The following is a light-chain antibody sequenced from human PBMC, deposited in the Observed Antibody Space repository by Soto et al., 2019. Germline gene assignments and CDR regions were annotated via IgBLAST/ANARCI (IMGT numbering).Light chain of an antibody. CDR1: QSISGY. CDR3: QQSYSTPWT. Sequence: DIQMTQSPASLSASVGDRVTITCRASQSISGYLNWYQQKPGKAPNLLIYGASSLHSGVPSRFSGSASETDFTLTISSLQPEDIATYYCQQSYSTPWTFGQGTKVDI. J-gene: IGKJ1*01. V-gene: IGKV1-39*01. CDR2: GAS.